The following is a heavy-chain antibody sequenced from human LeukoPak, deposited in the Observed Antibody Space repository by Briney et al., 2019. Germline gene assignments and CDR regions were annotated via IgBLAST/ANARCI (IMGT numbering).Heavy chain of an antibody. J-gene: IGHJ5*02. CDR3: ARLYDSSGYTNWLGP. Sequence: SETLSLTCTVSGGSISSHYWSWIRQPPGKGLEWIGYIYYSGSTKYNPSLKSRVTISVDTSENQFSLKLSSVTAADTAVYYCARLYDSSGYTNWLGPWGQGTLVTVSS. V-gene: IGHV4-59*11. D-gene: IGHD3-22*01. CDR2: IYYSGST. CDR1: GGSISSHY.